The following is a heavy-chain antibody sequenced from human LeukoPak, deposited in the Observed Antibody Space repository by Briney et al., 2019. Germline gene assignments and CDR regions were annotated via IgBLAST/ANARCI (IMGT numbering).Heavy chain of an antibody. Sequence: ASVKVSCKASGYTFTSYDINWVRQATGQGLEWMGWMNPNSGNTGYAQKFQGRVTITRNTSTSTAYMELRSLRSDDTAVYYCARFSGSATPGKYWGQGTLVTVSS. V-gene: IGHV1-8*03. D-gene: IGHD3-10*01. CDR2: MNPNSGNT. CDR3: ARFSGSATPGKY. CDR1: GYTFTSYD. J-gene: IGHJ4*02.